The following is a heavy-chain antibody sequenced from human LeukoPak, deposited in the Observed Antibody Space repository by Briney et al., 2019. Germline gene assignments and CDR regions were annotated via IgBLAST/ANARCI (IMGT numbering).Heavy chain of an antibody. J-gene: IGHJ6*03. Sequence: SETLSLTCTVSGGSISTSGYFWGWIHQPPARGLEWIGTVYYTGSTDYNSSLKSRVTISVDTSKNQFSLRLSSVTAADTAVYYCARLRGYYSYYMDVWGKGTTVTVSS. CDR2: VYYTGST. CDR3: ARLRGYYSYYMDV. V-gene: IGHV4-39*01. CDR1: GGSISTSGYF.